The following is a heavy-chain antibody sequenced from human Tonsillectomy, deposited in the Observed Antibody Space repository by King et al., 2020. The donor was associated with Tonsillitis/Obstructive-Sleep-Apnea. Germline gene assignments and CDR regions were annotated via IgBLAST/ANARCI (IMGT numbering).Heavy chain of an antibody. CDR1: GFTFSSYA. D-gene: IGHD3-22*01. V-gene: IGHV3-23*04. J-gene: IGHJ4*02. Sequence: VQLVESGGGLVQPGGSLRLSCAASGFTFSSYAMSWVRQAPGKGLEWVSAISGSGGSTYYADSVKGRFTISRDNSKNTLYLQMNSLRAEDTAVYYCAKDLSDSSGYYLSIDYWGQGTLVTVSS. CDR2: ISGSGGST. CDR3: AKDLSDSSGYYLSIDY.